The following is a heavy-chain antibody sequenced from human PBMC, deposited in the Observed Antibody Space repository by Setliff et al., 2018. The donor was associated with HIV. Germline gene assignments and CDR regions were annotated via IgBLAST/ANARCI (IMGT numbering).Heavy chain of an antibody. CDR3: ARDPPIRMAAAGADAFDI. CDR1: GYTLIDHY. CDR2: VDPEDGET. J-gene: IGHJ3*02. V-gene: IGHV1-69-2*01. D-gene: IGHD6-13*01. Sequence: ASVKVSCKISGYTLIDHYIHWVQQAPGKGLEWMGRVDPEDGETITAEKFQGRVTMTADRSTDTIYMELSSLRSDDTAVYYCARDPPIRMAAAGADAFDIWGQGTMVTVS.